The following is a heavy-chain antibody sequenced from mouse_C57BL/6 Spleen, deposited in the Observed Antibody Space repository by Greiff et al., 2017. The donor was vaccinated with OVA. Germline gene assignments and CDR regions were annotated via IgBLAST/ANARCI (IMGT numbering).Heavy chain of an antibody. CDR3: ARSRYYGSSYVSYWYFEV. CDR2: INPSTGGT. V-gene: IGHV1-42*01. Sequence: VQLKESGPELVKPGASVKISCKASGYSFTGYYMNWVKQSPEKSLEWIGEINPSTGGTTYNQKFKAKATLTVDKSSSTAYMQLKSLTSEDSAVYYCARSRYYGSSYVSYWYFEVWGTGTTVTVSS. J-gene: IGHJ1*03. CDR1: GYSFTGYY. D-gene: IGHD1-1*01.